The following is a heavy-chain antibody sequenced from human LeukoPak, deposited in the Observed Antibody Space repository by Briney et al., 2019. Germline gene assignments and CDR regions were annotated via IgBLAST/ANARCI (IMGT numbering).Heavy chain of an antibody. CDR2: IYYSGST. CDR1: GGSISSYY. D-gene: IGHD2-15*01. V-gene: IGHV4-59*08. Sequence: SETLSLTCTVSGGSISSYYWSWIRQPPGKGLEWIAYIYYSGSTDYNPSLKSRVTISLDTSKNQFSLKLSSVTAADTAVYYCARHVVVVVSANDYDAFDMWGQGTMVTVSS. J-gene: IGHJ3*02. CDR3: ARHVVVVVSANDYDAFDM.